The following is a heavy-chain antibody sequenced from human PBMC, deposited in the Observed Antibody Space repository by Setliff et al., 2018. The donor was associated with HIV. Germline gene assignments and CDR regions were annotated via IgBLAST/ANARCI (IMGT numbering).Heavy chain of an antibody. Sequence: GASVKVSCKTSGYTFTDYFIHWVRQAPGQGLEWMGWIDPNSDDTTYAQNFQGRVTMTIDTSVNTAYLELSRLRTDDTAVYYCARGVPADAYAFDIWGQGTLVTVSS. D-gene: IGHD2-2*01. CDR3: ARGVPADAYAFDI. V-gene: IGHV1-2*02. CDR2: IDPNSDDT. CDR1: GYTFTDYF. J-gene: IGHJ3*02.